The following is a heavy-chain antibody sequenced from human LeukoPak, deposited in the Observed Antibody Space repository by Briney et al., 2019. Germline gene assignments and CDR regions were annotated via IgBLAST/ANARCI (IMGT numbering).Heavy chain of an antibody. CDR1: GFTFSSYA. CDR3: AKYIGGYSYGYYYYYYMDV. D-gene: IGHD5-18*01. V-gene: IGHV3-23*01. Sequence: HPGGSLRLSCAASGFTFSSYAMSWVRQAPGKGLEWVSAISGSGGSTYYADSVKGRFTISRDNSKNTLYLQMNSLRAEDTAVYYCAKYIGGYSYGYYYYYYMDVWGKGTTVTVSS. CDR2: ISGSGGST. J-gene: IGHJ6*03.